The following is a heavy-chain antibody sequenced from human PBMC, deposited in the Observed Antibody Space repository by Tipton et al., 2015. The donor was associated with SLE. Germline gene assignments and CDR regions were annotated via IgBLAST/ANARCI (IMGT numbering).Heavy chain of an antibody. D-gene: IGHD2-2*01. J-gene: IGHJ3*02. Sequence: SLRLSCAASGFTFSSYAMSWVRQAPGKGLEWVSAISGSGGSTYYADSVKGWFTISRDNSKNTLYLQMNSLKTEDTAVYYCTTEEYGAFDIWGQGTMVTVSS. V-gene: IGHV3-23*01. CDR3: TTEEYGAFDI. CDR2: ISGSGGST. CDR1: GFTFSSYA.